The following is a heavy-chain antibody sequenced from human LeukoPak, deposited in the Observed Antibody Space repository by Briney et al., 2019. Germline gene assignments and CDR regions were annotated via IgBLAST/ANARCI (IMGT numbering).Heavy chain of an antibody. CDR2: INHSGST. J-gene: IGHJ4*02. V-gene: IGHV4-34*01. Sequence: SETLSLTCAVYGGSFSGYYWSWIRQPPGKGLEWIGEINHSGSTNYNPSLKSRVTISVDTSKNQFSLKPSSVTAADTAVYYCARGETTVTRAFDYWGQGTLVTVSS. CDR1: GGSFSGYY. D-gene: IGHD4-11*01. CDR3: ARGETTVTRAFDY.